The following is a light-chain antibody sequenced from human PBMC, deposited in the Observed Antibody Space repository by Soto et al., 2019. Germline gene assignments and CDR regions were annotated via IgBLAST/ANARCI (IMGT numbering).Light chain of an antibody. J-gene: IGLJ3*02. V-gene: IGLV2-23*02. Sequence: QPVLTQPASVSGSPGQALTISCTGSSSDVGNYNLVSWYQQHPGKAPKLIISEVSKRPSGISNRFSGSKSGSTASLTISGLLAEDEADYYCCSYASNSNWVFGGGTKLTVL. CDR2: EVS. CDR3: CSYASNSNWV. CDR1: SSDVGNYNL.